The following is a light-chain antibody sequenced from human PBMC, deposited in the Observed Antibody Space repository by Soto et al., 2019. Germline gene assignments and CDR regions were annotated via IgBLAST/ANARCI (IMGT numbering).Light chain of an antibody. J-gene: IGKJ1*01. CDR1: QSIGVW. CDR2: KAS. Sequence: IQMTQSPSTLSSSVGDRVAITCRASQSIGVWLAWYQQKPGKAPRFLIYKASSLESGVPSRFSGSGYRTEFTLTISSLHPDDFATYYCQQYNEYSWTFGQGTKVEIK. V-gene: IGKV1-5*03. CDR3: QQYNEYSWT.